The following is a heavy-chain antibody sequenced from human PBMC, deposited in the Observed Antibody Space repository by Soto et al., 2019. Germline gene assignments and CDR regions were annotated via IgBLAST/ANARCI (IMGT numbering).Heavy chain of an antibody. V-gene: IGHV3-23*01. D-gene: IGHD6-13*01. CDR2: ISGSGGST. J-gene: IGHJ4*02. Sequence: GGSLRLSCAASGFTFSSYAMSWVRQAPGKGLEWVSAISGSGGSTYYADSVKGRFTISRDNSKNTLYLQMNSLRAEDTAVYYCAKAPYRGGSSWYYFDYWGQGTLVTVSS. CDR1: GFTFSSYA. CDR3: AKAPYRGGSSWYYFDY.